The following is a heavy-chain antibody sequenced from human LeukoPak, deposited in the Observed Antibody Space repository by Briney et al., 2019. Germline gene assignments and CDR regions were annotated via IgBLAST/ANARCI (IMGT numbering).Heavy chain of an antibody. V-gene: IGHV3-74*01. CDR1: GLTFNTYW. J-gene: IGHJ4*02. CDR2: INPDGSVT. CDR3: AREAPAYGERYFVS. D-gene: IGHD2-21*01. Sequence: GGSLRLSCLASGLTFNTYWMHWVRQVPGKGPVWVSRINPDGSVTWDADSVRGRFIISRDDAKNTLYLQMNSLRAEDTALYYCAREAPAYGERYFVSWGQGTLVTVSP.